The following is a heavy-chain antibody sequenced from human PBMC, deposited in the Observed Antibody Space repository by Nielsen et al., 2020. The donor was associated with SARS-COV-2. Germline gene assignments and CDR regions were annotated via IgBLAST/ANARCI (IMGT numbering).Heavy chain of an antibody. Sequence: GGSLRLSCAASGFTFSSYSMNWVRQAPGKGLEWVSSISSSSSYIYYADSVKGRFTISRDNAKNSLYLQMNSLRAEDTAVYYCASIRHAYYYYGMDVWGQGTTVTVSS. CDR2: ISSSSSYI. J-gene: IGHJ6*02. CDR1: GFTFSSYS. D-gene: IGHD6-6*01. V-gene: IGHV3-21*01. CDR3: ASIRHAYYYYGMDV.